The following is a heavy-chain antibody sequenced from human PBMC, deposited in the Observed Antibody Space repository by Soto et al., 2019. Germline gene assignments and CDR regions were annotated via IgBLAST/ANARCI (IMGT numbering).Heavy chain of an antibody. J-gene: IGHJ4*02. CDR2: ISFDGNIK. CDR3: ARAPGHSVHSSGWQIDY. CDR1: GFTFSDYA. V-gene: IGHV3-30-3*01. D-gene: IGHD6-19*01. Sequence: QVQLVESGGGVVQPGRSLRLSCAASGFTFSDYAMYWVRQAPGKGLEWVSVISFDGNIKYYTGSVKGRFTISRDNSKNTLNLQVNSLRTEDTALYYCARAPGHSVHSSGWQIDYWGQGTLVTVSS.